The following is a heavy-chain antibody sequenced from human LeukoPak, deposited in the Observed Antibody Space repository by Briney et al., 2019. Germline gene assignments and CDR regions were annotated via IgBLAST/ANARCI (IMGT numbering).Heavy chain of an antibody. CDR3: ARVDDIVVVPATRGGMDV. CDR2: INHSGST. J-gene: IGHJ6*02. CDR1: GGSFGGYY. V-gene: IGHV4-34*01. Sequence: SETLSLTCAVYGGSFGGYYWSWIRQPPGKGLEWIGEINHSGSTNYNPSLKSRVTISVDTSKNQFSLKLSSVTAADTAVYYCARVDDIVVVPATRGGMDVWGQGTTVTVSS. D-gene: IGHD2-2*01.